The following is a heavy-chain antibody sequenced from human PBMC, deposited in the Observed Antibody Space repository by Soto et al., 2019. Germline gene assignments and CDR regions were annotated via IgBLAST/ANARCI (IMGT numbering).Heavy chain of an antibody. V-gene: IGHV4-39*01. CDR1: GGSISSSSYY. J-gene: IGHJ4*02. CDR3: ARHYRSGIAAAGGDFDY. Sequence: SETLSLTCTVSGGSISSSSYYWGWIRQPPGKGLEWIGSIYYSGSTYYNPSLKSRVTISVDTSKNQFSLKLSSVTAADTAVYYCARHYRSGIAAAGGDFDYRGQGTPVT. CDR2: IYYSGST. D-gene: IGHD6-13*01.